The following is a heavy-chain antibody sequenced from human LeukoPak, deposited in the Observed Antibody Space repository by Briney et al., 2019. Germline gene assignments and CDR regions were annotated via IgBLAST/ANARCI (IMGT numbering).Heavy chain of an antibody. CDR1: GFMFRDSA. D-gene: IGHD5-12*01. CDR2: IASSGLNT. J-gene: IGHJ3*01. Sequence: SGGSLRLSCAASGFMFRDSAMTWVRQAPGKGLEWVSLIASSGLNTYYADSVRGRFTISRDNSKSTLSLQMNSLRVEDTAIYYCARDIELSTWGLGTLVTVSS. CDR3: ARDIELST. V-gene: IGHV3-23*01.